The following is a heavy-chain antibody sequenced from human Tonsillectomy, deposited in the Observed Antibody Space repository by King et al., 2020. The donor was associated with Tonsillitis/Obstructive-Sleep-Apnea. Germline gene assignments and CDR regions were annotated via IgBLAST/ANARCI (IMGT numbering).Heavy chain of an antibody. J-gene: IGHJ4*02. CDR1: GFIFSSYG. V-gene: IGHV3-30*18. D-gene: IGHD6-6*01. Sequence: VQLVESGGGVVQPGRSLRLSCAASGFIFSSYGMHWVRQAPGKGLEWVAVISYDGSNKYYADSVKGRFTISRANSKNTLYLQMNSLRVEDTAVYYCAKDREYSISSGAPPSFFDYWGQGTLVTVSS. CDR2: ISYDGSNK. CDR3: AKDREYSISSGAPPSFFDY.